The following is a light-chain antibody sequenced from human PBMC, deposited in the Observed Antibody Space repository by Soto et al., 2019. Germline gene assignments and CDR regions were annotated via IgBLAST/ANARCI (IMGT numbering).Light chain of an antibody. Sequence: DIEITHSPPSLAASVGDRVTITCRASQTISDYLHWYQQKPGKAPTLLIYGSSSLQTGVPPRFSGSGSGTEFTLTISSLQPEDFGTYYCQQTYDSLVSFGGGTKVDI. V-gene: IGKV1-39*01. CDR2: GSS. J-gene: IGKJ4*01. CDR1: QTISDY. CDR3: QQTYDSLVS.